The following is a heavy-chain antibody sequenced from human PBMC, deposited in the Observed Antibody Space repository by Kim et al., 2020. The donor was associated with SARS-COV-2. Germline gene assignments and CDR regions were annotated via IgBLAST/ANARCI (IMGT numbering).Heavy chain of an antibody. Sequence: GGSLRLSCVASGFTFSTYGMSWVRQAPGKGLEWVSGIGPSGVGTYYADSAKGRFTISRDNSKNTLYLQLSSLTEEDTAVYYCARRTVPDSWGQGTLVTVS. D-gene: IGHD2-2*01. CDR3: ARRTVPDS. V-gene: IGHV3-23*01. CDR2: IGPSGVGT. CDR1: GFTFSTYG. J-gene: IGHJ4*02.